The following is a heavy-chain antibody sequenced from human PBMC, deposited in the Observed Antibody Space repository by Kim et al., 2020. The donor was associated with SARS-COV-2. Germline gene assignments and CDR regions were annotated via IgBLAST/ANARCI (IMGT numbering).Heavy chain of an antibody. CDR3: ARENRYVVGAKMGYYGMDV. J-gene: IGHJ6*02. Sequence: GGSLRLSCAASGFTFSDYYMSWIRQAPGKGLEWVSYINSSGSTIYYADSVKGRFTISRDNAKNSLYLQMNSLRAEDTAVYYCARENRYVVGAKMGYYGMDVWGQGTTVTVSS. CDR1: GFTFSDYY. V-gene: IGHV3-11*01. D-gene: IGHD1-26*01. CDR2: INSSGSTI.